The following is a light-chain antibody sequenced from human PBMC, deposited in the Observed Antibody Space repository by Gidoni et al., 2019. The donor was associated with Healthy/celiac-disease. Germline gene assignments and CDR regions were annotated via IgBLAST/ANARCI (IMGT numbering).Light chain of an antibody. CDR3: QQYDNLPYT. J-gene: IGKJ2*01. CDR2: DAS. CDR1: QDISNY. V-gene: IGKV1-33*01. Sequence: DLQMTPSPSSLSASVGDRVTITCQASQDISNYLNWYQQKPGKATKLLIYDASNLETGVPSRCRGSGSGTDFTFTISSMQPEDIATYYCQQYDNLPYTCGQGTKLEIK.